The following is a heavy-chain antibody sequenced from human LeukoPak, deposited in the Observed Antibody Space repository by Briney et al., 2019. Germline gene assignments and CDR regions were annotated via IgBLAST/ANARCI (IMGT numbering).Heavy chain of an antibody. V-gene: IGHV3-33*01. CDR3: ARDRVGTGYYRQYYYYYYGMDV. J-gene: IGHJ6*02. CDR2: IWYDGSNK. Sequence: GGSLRLSCAASGFTFSSYGMHWVRQAPGKGLEWVAVIWYDGSNKYYADSVKGRFTISRDNSKNTLYLQMNSLRAEDTAVYYCARDRVGTGYYRQYYYYYYGMDVWGQGTTVTVSS. D-gene: IGHD3/OR15-3a*01. CDR1: GFTFSSYG.